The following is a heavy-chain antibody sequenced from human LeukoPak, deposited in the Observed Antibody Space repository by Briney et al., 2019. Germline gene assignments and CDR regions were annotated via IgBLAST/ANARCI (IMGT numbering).Heavy chain of an antibody. D-gene: IGHD4-4*01. CDR2: ISYDGRNK. V-gene: IGHV3-30*18. CDR1: GFTFGSYG. Sequence: GGSLRLSCAASGFTFGSYGMHRGRQAPGKGLEWVAVISYDGRNKYYADSMKGRFTISRDNSKNTLYLQMNSLRAEDTAVYYCAKATPPRDGSNPDYWGQGTLVTVSS. J-gene: IGHJ4*02. CDR3: AKATPPRDGSNPDY.